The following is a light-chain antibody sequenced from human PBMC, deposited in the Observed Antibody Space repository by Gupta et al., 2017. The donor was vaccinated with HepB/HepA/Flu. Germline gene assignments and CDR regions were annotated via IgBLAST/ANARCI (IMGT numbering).Light chain of an antibody. CDR1: QSISSY. J-gene: IGKJ2*04. Sequence: DIQMTQSPSSLSASVGDRVTITCRASQSISSYLNWYQQKPGKAPKLLIYAASRLQSGVPSRFSGSGSGTDFTLTISSLQPEDFATYYCQQSYSTPCSFGQGTKMDI. V-gene: IGKV1-39*01. CDR2: AAS. CDR3: QQSYSTPCS.